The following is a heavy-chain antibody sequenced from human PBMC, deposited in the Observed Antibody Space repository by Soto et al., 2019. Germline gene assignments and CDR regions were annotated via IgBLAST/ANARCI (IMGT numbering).Heavy chain of an antibody. CDR3: ARADYSRTYGMDV. D-gene: IGHD4-4*01. CDR1: GGSISSGDYY. CDR2: IYYSGST. J-gene: IGHJ6*02. V-gene: IGHV4-30-4*01. Sequence: SETLSLTCTVSGGSISSGDYYWSWIRQPPGKGLEWIGYIYYSGSTYYNPSLKSRVTISVDTSKNQFSLKLSSVTAADTAVYYCARADYSRTYGMDVWGQGTTVTVSS.